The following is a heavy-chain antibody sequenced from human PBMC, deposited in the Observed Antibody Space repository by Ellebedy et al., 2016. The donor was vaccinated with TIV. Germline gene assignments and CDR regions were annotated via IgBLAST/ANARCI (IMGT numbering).Heavy chain of an antibody. Sequence: GGSLRLSCAASGFILSNSAMFWVRKAPGKGLAWVAVISYDGSNKDYADSVKGRFTVSRDGSKNTLYLEMNSLRLDDTAVYYCARAGEKWELNYWGQGALVTVSS. CDR3: ARAGEKWELNY. J-gene: IGHJ4*02. CDR1: GFILSNSA. D-gene: IGHD1-26*01. CDR2: ISYDGSNK. V-gene: IGHV3-30*04.